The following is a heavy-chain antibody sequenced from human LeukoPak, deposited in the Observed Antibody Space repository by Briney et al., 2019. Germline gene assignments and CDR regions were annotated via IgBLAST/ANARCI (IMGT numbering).Heavy chain of an antibody. CDR2: IYSGGST. V-gene: IGHV3-53*01. CDR1: GFTVSGNY. Sequence: PGGSLRLSCAASGFTVSGNYMSGVRQAPGKGLEGVSVIYSGGSTYYADSVKGRFTISRDNAKNSLYLQMNSLRAEDTAVYYCAREILVVPPAPTPSYYYYMDVWGKGTPVTVSS. J-gene: IGHJ6*03. D-gene: IGHD2-2*01. CDR3: AREILVVPPAPTPSYYYYMDV.